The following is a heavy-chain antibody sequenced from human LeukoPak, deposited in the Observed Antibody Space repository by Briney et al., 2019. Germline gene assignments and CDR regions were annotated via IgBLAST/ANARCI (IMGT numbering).Heavy chain of an antibody. CDR3: ARESSTKIYCTNGVCPFIGMDV. D-gene: IGHD2-8*01. CDR1: GFTFSSYS. J-gene: IGHJ6*02. Sequence: PGGSLRLSCAASGFTFSSYSMNWVRQAPGKGLEWVSSISSSSSYIYYADSVKGRFTISRDNAKNSLYLQMNSLRAEDTAVYYCARESSTKIYCTNGVCPFIGMDVWGQGTTVTVSS. V-gene: IGHV3-21*01. CDR2: ISSSSSYI.